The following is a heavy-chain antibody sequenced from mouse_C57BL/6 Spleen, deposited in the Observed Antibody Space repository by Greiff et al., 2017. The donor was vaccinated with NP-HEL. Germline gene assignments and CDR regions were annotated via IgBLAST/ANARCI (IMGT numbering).Heavy chain of an antibody. J-gene: IGHJ2*01. CDR3: AREITTVVAPNFDY. D-gene: IGHD1-1*01. Sequence: EVQLVESGPGLVKPSQSLSLTCSVTGYSITSGYYWNWIRQFPGNKLEWMGYISYDGSNNYNPSLKNRISITRDTSKNQFFLKLNSVTTEDTATYYCAREITTVVAPNFDYWGQGTTLTVSS. CDR2: ISYDGSN. V-gene: IGHV3-6*01. CDR1: GYSITSGYY.